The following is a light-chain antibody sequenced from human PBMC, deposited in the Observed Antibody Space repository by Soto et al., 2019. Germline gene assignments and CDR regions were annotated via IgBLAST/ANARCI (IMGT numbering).Light chain of an antibody. CDR2: DVS. CDR1: SSDVGDYDY. J-gene: IGLJ1*01. Sequence: ALTQPRSVSGSPGQSVTISCTGTSSDVGDYDYVSWYQQHPGKAPKLMIYDVSKRPSGVPDRFSGSKSGNTASLTISGLQAEDEADYYCCSYAGSYTYVFGTGTKVTVL. CDR3: CSYAGSYTYV. V-gene: IGLV2-11*01.